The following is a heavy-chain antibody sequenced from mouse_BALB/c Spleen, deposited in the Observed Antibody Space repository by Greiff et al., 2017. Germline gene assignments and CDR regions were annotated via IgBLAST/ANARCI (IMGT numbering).Heavy chain of an antibody. CDR3: ARRFYGYRNYAMDY. V-gene: IGHV7-3*02. J-gene: IGHJ4*01. CDR1: GFTFPDYY. CDR2: IRNKANGYTT. D-gene: IGHD1-2*01. Sequence: EVKVEESGGGLVQPGGSLRLSCATSGFTFPDYYMSWVRQPPGKALEWLGFIRNKANGYTTEYSASVKGRFTISRDNSQSILYLQMNTLRAEDSATYYCARRFYGYRNYAMDYWGQGTSVTVSS.